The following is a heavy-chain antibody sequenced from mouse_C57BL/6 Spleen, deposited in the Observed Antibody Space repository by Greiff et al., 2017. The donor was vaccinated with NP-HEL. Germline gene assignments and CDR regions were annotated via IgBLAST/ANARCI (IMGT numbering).Heavy chain of an antibody. CDR1: GYTFTDYY. CDR2: IYPGSGNT. CDR3: AREVNYYGSSSFDY. D-gene: IGHD1-1*01. J-gene: IGHJ2*01. V-gene: IGHV1-76*01. Sequence: VQLQESGAELVRPGASVKLSCKASGYTFTDYYINWVKQRPGQGLEWIARIYPGSGNTYYNEKFKGKATLTAEKSSSTAYMQLSSLTSEDSAVYFCAREVNYYGSSSFDYWGQGTTLTVSS.